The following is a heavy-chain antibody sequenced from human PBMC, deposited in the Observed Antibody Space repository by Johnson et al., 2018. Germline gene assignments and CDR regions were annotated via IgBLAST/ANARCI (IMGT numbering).Heavy chain of an antibody. CDR1: GFTLSSYA. J-gene: IGHJ6*03. D-gene: IGHD3-22*01. Sequence: VQLVESGGGVIQPGRSLSLSCAASGFTLSSYAMHWVRQAPGKGLEWVAVISYDGSNNYSADSVKGRFTTARDNSNNTLYLQINSLRAEDTAVDYCAQEELGDSSRSPGGYYYKDVWGKGHTVSGAS. CDR3: AQEELGDSSRSPGGYYYKDV. CDR2: ISYDGSNN. V-gene: IGHV3-30*04.